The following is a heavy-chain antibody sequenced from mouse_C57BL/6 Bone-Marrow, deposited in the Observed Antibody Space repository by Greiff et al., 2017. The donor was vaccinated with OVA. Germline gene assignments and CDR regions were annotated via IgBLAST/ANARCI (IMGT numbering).Heavy chain of an antibody. D-gene: IGHD2-4*01. Sequence: QVQLQQPGAELVKPGASVKISCKASGYAFSSYWMNWVKQRPGKGLEWIGQIYPGDGDTNYNGKFKGKATLTADKSSSTAYMQLSSLTSEDSAVYFCARDDDYDGAYYYAMDYWGQGTSVTVSS. J-gene: IGHJ4*01. CDR2: IYPGDGDT. V-gene: IGHV1-80*01. CDR3: ARDDDYDGAYYYAMDY. CDR1: GYAFSSYW.